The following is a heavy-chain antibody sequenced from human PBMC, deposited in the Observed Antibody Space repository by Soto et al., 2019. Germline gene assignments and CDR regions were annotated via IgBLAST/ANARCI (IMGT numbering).Heavy chain of an antibody. CDR1: GFTFSNYG. V-gene: IGHV3-30*18. CDR2: ISYDGSNK. CDR3: AKGGLFDP. Sequence: PGGSLRLSCAASGFTFSNYGMHWVRQAPGKGLEWVAVISYDGSNKYYADSVKGRFSISRDNSKNTLYLQMNSLRAEDTAVYYCAKGGLFDPWGQGTLVTVSS. J-gene: IGHJ5*02.